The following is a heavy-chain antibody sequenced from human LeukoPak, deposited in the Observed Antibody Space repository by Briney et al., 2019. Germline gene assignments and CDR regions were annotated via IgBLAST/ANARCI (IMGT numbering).Heavy chain of an antibody. Sequence: GGSLRLSCAAFGFTFSRYAMHWVRQAPGKGLEYVSGISTNGDSTYYANPVKGRFTISRDNSRNTLYLQMGSLRAEDMAVYYCARGYDYAYDFWGQGTLVTVSS. J-gene: IGHJ4*02. CDR2: ISTNGDST. V-gene: IGHV3-64*01. D-gene: IGHD5-18*01. CDR1: GFTFSRYA. CDR3: ARGYDYAYDF.